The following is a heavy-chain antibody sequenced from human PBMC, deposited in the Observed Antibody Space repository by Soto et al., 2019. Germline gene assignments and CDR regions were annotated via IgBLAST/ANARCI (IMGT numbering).Heavy chain of an antibody. CDR1: GDSISRGDYF. V-gene: IGHV4-31*03. CDR2: IYNNGGT. J-gene: IGHJ4*02. Sequence: PSETLSLTCTVSGDSISRGDYFWNWIRQVPGKGLEWIGYIYNNGGTYYNPSLESRVTISVDETKKFCSLKLTSVTAADTAVYYCARSGYCTNGVCYTPFDYWGQGALVTVSS. CDR3: ARSGYCTNGVCYTPFDY. D-gene: IGHD2-8*01.